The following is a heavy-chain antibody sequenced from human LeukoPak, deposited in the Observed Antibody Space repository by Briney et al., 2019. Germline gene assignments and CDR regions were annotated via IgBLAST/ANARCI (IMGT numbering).Heavy chain of an antibody. CDR1: GFTLSSYA. CDR2: ISGSGGST. CDR3: AKLWFGELSAFDY. V-gene: IGHV3-23*01. J-gene: IGHJ4*02. D-gene: IGHD3-10*01. Sequence: GGSLRLSCAASGFTLSSYAMSWVRQAPGKGLEWVSAISGSGGSTYYADSAKGRFTISRDNSKNTLYLQMNSLRAEDTAVYYCAKLWFGELSAFDYWGQGTLVTVSS.